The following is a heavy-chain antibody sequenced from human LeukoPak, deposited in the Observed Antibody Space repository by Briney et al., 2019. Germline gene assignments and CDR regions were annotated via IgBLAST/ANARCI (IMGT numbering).Heavy chain of an antibody. D-gene: IGHD5-18*01. V-gene: IGHV1-69*05. J-gene: IGHJ2*01. CDR1: GGTFSSYA. CDR3: ARVTRDTAMVTHWYFDL. Sequence: SVEVSCKASGGTFSSYAISWVRQAPGQGLEWMGGIIPIFGTANYAQKFQGRVTITTDESTSTAYMELSSLRSEDTAVYYCARVTRDTAMVTHWYFDLWGRGTLVTVSS. CDR2: IIPIFGTA.